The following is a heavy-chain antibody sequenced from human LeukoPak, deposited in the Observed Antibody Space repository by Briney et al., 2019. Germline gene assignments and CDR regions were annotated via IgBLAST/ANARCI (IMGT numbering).Heavy chain of an antibody. CDR2: IYYSGST. CDR3: ARLASYYDSSGQDHDY. V-gene: IGHV4-39*01. Sequence: SETLSLTCTVSGGSISSSSYYWGWIRQPPGKGLEWIGSIYYSGSTYYNPSLKSRVTISVDTSKNQFSLKLSSVTAADTAVYYCARLASYYDSSGQDHDYWGQGTLVTVSS. J-gene: IGHJ4*02. D-gene: IGHD3-22*01. CDR1: GGSISSSSYY.